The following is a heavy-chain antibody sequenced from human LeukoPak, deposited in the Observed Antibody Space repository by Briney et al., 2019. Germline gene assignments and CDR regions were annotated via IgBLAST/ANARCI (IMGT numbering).Heavy chain of an antibody. Sequence: GSLRLSCAASGFTFSDYYMSWIRQAPGKGLEWVSYISNSGNSIYYVGSVKGRFTISRDNAKNSLYLQMNSLRAEDTAVYYCARGGYSGGWRYFDYWGQGTLVTVSS. CDR2: ISNSGNSI. V-gene: IGHV3-11*04. J-gene: IGHJ4*02. CDR1: GFTFSDYY. CDR3: ARGGYSGGWRYFDY. D-gene: IGHD3-10*01.